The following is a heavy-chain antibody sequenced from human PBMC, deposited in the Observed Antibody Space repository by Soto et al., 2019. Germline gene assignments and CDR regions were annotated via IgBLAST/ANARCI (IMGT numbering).Heavy chain of an antibody. CDR2: ISSSGSTI. J-gene: IGHJ4*02. CDR3: ARDRGYYGSGSYFGSFDY. V-gene: IGHV3-48*03. Sequence: ESGGGLVQPGGSLRLSCAASGFTFSSYEMNWVRQAPGKGLEWVSYISSSGSTIYYADSVKGRFTISRDNAKNSLYLQMNSLRAEDTAVYYCARDRGYYGSGSYFGSFDYWGQGTLVTVSS. CDR1: GFTFSSYE. D-gene: IGHD3-10*01.